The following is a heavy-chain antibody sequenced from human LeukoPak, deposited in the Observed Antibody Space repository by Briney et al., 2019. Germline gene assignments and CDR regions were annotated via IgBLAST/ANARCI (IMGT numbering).Heavy chain of an antibody. CDR2: ISSSSSYI. D-gene: IGHD6-19*01. Sequence: PGGSLRLSCAASGFTFSSYSMNWVRQAPGKGLEWVSSISSSSSYIYYADSVKGRFTISRDNAKNSLYLQMNSLRAEDTAVYYCASLVAVAGTRLIDYWGQGTLVTVSS. CDR3: ASLVAVAGTRLIDY. V-gene: IGHV3-21*01. CDR1: GFTFSSYS. J-gene: IGHJ4*02.